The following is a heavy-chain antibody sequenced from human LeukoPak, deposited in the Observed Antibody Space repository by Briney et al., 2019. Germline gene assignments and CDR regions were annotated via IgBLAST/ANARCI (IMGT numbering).Heavy chain of an antibody. V-gene: IGHV4-59*08. CDR2: IYYSGST. CDR3: ASGSGSVGGHFDY. Sequence: SETLSLTCTVSGGSISSYYWSWIRQPPGKGLEWIGYIYYSGSTNYNPSLKSRVTISVDTSKNQFSLKLSSVTAADTAVYYCASGSGSVGGHFDYWGQGTLVTVSS. CDR1: GGSISSYY. D-gene: IGHD5-12*01. J-gene: IGHJ4*02.